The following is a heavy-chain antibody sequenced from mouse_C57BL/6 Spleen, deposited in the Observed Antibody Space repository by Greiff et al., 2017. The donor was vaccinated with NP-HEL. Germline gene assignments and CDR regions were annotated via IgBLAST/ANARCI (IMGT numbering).Heavy chain of an antibody. CDR2: IYPGSGST. J-gene: IGHJ4*01. CDR1: GYTFTSYW. V-gene: IGHV1-55*01. Sequence: QVQLQQPGAELVKPGASVKMSCKASGYTFTSYWITWVKQRPGQGLEWIGDIYPGSGSTNYNEKFKSKATLTVDPSSSTAYMQLSSLTSEDSAVYYCARSGLTTVVANAMDYWGQGTSVTVSS. D-gene: IGHD1-1*01. CDR3: ARSGLTTVVANAMDY.